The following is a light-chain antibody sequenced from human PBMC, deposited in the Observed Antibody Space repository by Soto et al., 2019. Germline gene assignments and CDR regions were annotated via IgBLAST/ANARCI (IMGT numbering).Light chain of an antibody. J-gene: IGLJ1*01. V-gene: IGLV2-8*01. CDR1: DSDVGAYLY. CDR3: FSYAGRDTEV. CDR2: EVN. Sequence: QSALNQPPSASGSLGQSVTISCTGTDSDVGAYLYVSRYQLHPGKAPKLIVYEVNKRPSEVPDRFSGSKSGNTASLTVSGLQAEDDADYYCFSYAGRDTEVFGTGTKVPVL.